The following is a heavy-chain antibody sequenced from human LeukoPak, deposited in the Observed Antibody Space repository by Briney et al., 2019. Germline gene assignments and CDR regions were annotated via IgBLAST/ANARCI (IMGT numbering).Heavy chain of an antibody. CDR3: ARVAAEVVGVPGAIGFGWLRRDYYYMDV. V-gene: IGHV1-2*02. CDR2: INPNSGGT. Sequence: ASVKVSCKASGYTFTDYYMHWVRQAPGQGLEWMGWINPNSGGTNYAQKFQGRVTMTRDTSISTAYIELSSLRSDDTAVYYCARVAAEVVGVPGAIGFGWLRRDYYYMDVWGKGTTVTVSS. CDR1: GYTFTDYY. J-gene: IGHJ6*03. D-gene: IGHD2-2*02.